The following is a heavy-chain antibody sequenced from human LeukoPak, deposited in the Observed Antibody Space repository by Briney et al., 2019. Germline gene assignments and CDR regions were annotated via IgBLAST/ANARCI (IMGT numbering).Heavy chain of an antibody. V-gene: IGHV1-2*02. CDR2: INPNSGGT. CDR1: GGTFISYA. J-gene: IGHJ5*02. Sequence: ASVNVSFKASGGTFISYAISWVRQAPGQGLEGMGWINPNSGGTNYAQKFQGRVTMTRDTSISTAYMELSRLRSDDTAVYYCARGGGSYNWFDHWGQGTLVTVSS. D-gene: IGHD2-15*01. CDR3: ARGGGSYNWFDH.